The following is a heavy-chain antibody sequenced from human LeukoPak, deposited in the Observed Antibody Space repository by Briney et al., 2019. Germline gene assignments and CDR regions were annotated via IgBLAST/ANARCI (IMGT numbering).Heavy chain of an antibody. V-gene: IGHV4-59*12. J-gene: IGHJ6*03. CDR3: AREVADYGGYYYYHYMDV. CDR2: IYYSGST. CDR1: GGSISSYY. D-gene: IGHD4-23*01. Sequence: SETLSLTCTVSGGSISSYYWSWIRQPPGKGLEWIGYIYYSGSTNYNPPLKSRVTMSVDTSKNQFSLKLSSVTAADTAMYYCAREVADYGGYYYYHYMDVWGKGTTVTISS.